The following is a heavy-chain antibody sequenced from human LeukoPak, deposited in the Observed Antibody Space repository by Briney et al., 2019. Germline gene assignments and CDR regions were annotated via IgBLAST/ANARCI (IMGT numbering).Heavy chain of an antibody. CDR1: GYTLTGYY. D-gene: IGHD3-10*01. J-gene: IGHJ4*02. Sequence: ASVKVSCKASGYTLTGYYMHWVRQAPGQGLEWMGWINPNSGGTNYAQKFQGRVTMTRDTSISTAYMELSRLRSDDTAVYYCARADDYYGSGAPSSGDYFDYWGQGTLVTVSS. V-gene: IGHV1-2*02. CDR2: INPNSGGT. CDR3: ARADDYYGSGAPSSGDYFDY.